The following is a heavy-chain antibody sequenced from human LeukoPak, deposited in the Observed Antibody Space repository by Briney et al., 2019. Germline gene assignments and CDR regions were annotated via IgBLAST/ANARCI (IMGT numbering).Heavy chain of an antibody. CDR1: GFSLTDYP. V-gene: IGHV3-48*02. J-gene: IGHJ4*02. Sequence: GGSLRLSCATSGFSLTDYPMNWVRQAPGKGLEWISNIRTTAEGAKYAYYADSVKGRVTIPRDDGKNTLYLHMNSLRDDDTAVYYCATDQRYAFDYWGQGILVTVSS. CDR2: IRTTAEGAKYA. D-gene: IGHD3-9*01. CDR3: ATDQRYAFDY.